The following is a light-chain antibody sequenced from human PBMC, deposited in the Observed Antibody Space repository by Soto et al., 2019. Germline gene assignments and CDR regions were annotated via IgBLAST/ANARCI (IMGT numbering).Light chain of an antibody. Sequence: EIVMTQSPATLSVSPGERATLSCRASQSVSSNLAWYQQKPGQAPRLLIYGASTRATGIPARFSGSGSGTEITLTVSSLQSEDFAVYYCQQHNTWPTFGPGPKEALK. J-gene: IGKJ3*01. CDR3: QQHNTWPT. V-gene: IGKV3-15*01. CDR1: QSVSSN. CDR2: GAS.